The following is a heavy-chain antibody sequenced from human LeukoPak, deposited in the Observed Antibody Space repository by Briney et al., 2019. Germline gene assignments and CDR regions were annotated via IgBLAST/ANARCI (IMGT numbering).Heavy chain of an antibody. J-gene: IGHJ4*02. CDR1: GFTFTYYA. V-gene: IGHV3-30-3*01. CDR2: ISYDGSNK. D-gene: IGHD1-26*01. CDR3: ATSDSNSGNYHVPLDY. Sequence: PGGSLRLSCAASGFTFTYYAMHWVRQAPGKGLEWVALISYDGSNKYYVDSVKGRFTISRDNSENTLYLQMNSLRPEDTAVYYCATSDSNSGNYHVPLDYWGQGTLVTVSS.